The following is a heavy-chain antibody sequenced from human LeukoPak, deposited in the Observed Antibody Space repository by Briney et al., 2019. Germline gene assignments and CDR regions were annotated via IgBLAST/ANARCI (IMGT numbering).Heavy chain of an antibody. D-gene: IGHD3-10*01. J-gene: IGHJ4*02. CDR1: GGSISSSSYY. CDR3: ARNYGSGSYSSFDY. V-gene: IGHV4-61*05. Sequence: SETLSLTCTVSGGSISSSSYYWGWIRQPPGKGLEWIGYIYYSGSTNYNPSLKSRVTISVDTSKNQFSLKLSSVTAADTAVYYCARNYGSGSYSSFDYWGQGTLVTVSS. CDR2: IYYSGST.